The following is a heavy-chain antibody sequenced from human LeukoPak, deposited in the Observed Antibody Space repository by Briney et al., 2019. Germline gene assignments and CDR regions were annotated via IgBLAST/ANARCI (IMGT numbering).Heavy chain of an antibody. CDR3: ARGAYDILSHYYYMDV. J-gene: IGHJ6*03. CDR2: IIPIFGTA. D-gene: IGHD3-9*01. CDR1: GGTFSSYA. Sequence: SVKVSCKASGGTFSSYAISWVRQAPGQGLEWMGGIIPIFGTANYAQKLQGRVTITADKSTSTAYMELSSLRSEDTAVYYCARGAYDILSHYYYMDVWGKGTTVTVSS. V-gene: IGHV1-69*06.